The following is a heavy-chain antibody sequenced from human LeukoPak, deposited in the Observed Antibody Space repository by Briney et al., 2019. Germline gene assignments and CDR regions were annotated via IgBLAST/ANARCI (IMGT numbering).Heavy chain of an antibody. CDR2: ISSSSSYI. CDR1: GFTFSSYS. Sequence: GGSLRLSCAASGFTFSSYSMNWVRQAPGKGLEWVSSISSSSSYIYYADSVKGRFTISRDNAKNSLYLQMNSLRAEDTAVYYCAREGKTRPDFMRPNGFDYWGQGTLVSVSS. D-gene: IGHD3-3*01. J-gene: IGHJ4*02. V-gene: IGHV3-21*01. CDR3: AREGKTRPDFMRPNGFDY.